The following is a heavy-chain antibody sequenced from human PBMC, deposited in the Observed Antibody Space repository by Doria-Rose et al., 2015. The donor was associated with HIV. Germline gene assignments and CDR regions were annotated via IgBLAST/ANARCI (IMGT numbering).Heavy chain of an antibody. Sequence: QVQLQESGPGLVRPSQTLSLTCTVSGDSISSGDSFWSWIRQPPGKGPEWIGYISSSGTSYYYPSLRGRLTISRYASKNQFSLNLNSVTAADTAVYYCARARNYGFPHFFDFWGQGTLVTVSS. CDR3: ARARNYGFPHFFDF. CDR2: ISSSGTS. D-gene: IGHD3-10*01. J-gene: IGHJ4*02. V-gene: IGHV4-30-4*01. CDR1: GDSISSGDSF.